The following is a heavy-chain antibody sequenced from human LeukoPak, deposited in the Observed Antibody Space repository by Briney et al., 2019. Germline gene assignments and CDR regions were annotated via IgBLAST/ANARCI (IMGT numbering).Heavy chain of an antibody. D-gene: IGHD3-9*01. Sequence: PSETLSLTCAVYGGSFSGYYWSWIRQPPGKGLEWIGEINHSGSTNYNPSLKSRVTISVDTSKNQFSLKLSSVTAADTAVYYCARGNYDILTGYYRPVDYWGQGTLVTVSS. V-gene: IGHV4-34*01. J-gene: IGHJ4*02. CDR3: ARGNYDILTGYYRPVDY. CDR1: GGSFSGYY. CDR2: INHSGST.